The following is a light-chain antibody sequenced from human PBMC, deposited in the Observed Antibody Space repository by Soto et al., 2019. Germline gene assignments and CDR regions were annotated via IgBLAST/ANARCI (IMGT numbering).Light chain of an antibody. CDR1: QSISSW. Sequence: DLQMTQSPSTLSAPVGDRVTNTCRASQSISSWLAWYQQKPGKAPRLLIYKASTLKSGVPARFSGSGSGTEFTLTISSLQPDDFATYYCQHYNSYSEAFGQGTNVDIK. CDR2: KAS. V-gene: IGKV1-5*03. J-gene: IGKJ1*01. CDR3: QHYNSYSEA.